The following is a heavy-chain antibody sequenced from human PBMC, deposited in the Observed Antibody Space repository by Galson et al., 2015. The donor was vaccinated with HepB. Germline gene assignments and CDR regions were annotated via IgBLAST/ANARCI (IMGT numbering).Heavy chain of an antibody. J-gene: IGHJ4*02. Sequence: SLRLSCAASGFTVNSKCMSWVRQAPGKGLEWVSSVYYGGATDYADSLKGRFTLSRDFFKNTLFLQMNSLRPEDTAMYYCATEGDTNTWYRYWGQGTLVTVSS. CDR3: ATEGDTNTWYRY. CDR1: GFTVNSKC. D-gene: IGHD1-26*01. V-gene: IGHV3-66*01. CDR2: VYYGGAT.